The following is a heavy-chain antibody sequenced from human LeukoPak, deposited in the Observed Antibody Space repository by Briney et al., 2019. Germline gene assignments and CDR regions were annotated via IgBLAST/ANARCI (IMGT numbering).Heavy chain of an antibody. D-gene: IGHD7-27*01. CDR3: AKDGGLWVSAHWGDS. Sequence: GGSLRLSCAASGFTFSSYTMSWVRQAPGKGLEWVSTITTSDGNTYYADSVKGQFTVSRDNSKNTLFLQMNSLRAEDTAVYYCAKDGGLWVSAHWGDSWGRGTLVTVSS. V-gene: IGHV3-23*01. J-gene: IGHJ4*02. CDR1: GFTFSSYT. CDR2: ITTSDGNT.